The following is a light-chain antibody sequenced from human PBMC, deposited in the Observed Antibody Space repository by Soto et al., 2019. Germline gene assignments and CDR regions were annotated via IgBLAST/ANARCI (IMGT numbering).Light chain of an antibody. CDR3: QQYNNWPRT. V-gene: IGKV3-15*01. CDR2: GAS. CDR1: QSVSSN. Sequence: IVMTQSPATLSVSPGERATLSCRAGQSVSSNLAWYQQKPGQAPRLLIYGASTRATAIPARFSGSGSGTEFTLTISSLQSEDFAVYYCQQYNNWPRTFGQGTKV. J-gene: IGKJ2*01.